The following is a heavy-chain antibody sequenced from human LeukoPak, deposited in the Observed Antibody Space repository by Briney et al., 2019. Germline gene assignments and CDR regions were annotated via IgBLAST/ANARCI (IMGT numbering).Heavy chain of an antibody. V-gene: IGHV1-69*04. J-gene: IGHJ4*02. CDR3: ARGYARGDDFWSGYGFDY. CDR2: IIPILGIA. CDR1: GGTFSSYA. Sequence: GSSVKVSCKASGGTFSSYAISWVRQAPGQGLEWMGRIIPILGIASYAQKFQGRVTITADKSTSTAYMELSSLRSEDTAVYYCARGYARGDDFWSGYGFDYWGQGTLVTVSS. D-gene: IGHD3-3*01.